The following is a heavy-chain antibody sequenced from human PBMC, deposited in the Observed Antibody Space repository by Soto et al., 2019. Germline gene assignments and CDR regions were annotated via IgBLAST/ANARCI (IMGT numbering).Heavy chain of an antibody. CDR1: GFIFSDYY. D-gene: IGHD3-10*01. J-gene: IGHJ6*02. Sequence: SLRLSCAASGFIFSDYYMSWIRQAPGKGLEWVSYISRSGATIFYADSVKGRFTISRDNAKNSLYLQMNSLRAEDTAVYYCAREIDTTVRGIVISDGMDVWGQGTTVTVSS. CDR2: ISRSGATI. V-gene: IGHV3-11*01. CDR3: AREIDTTVRGIVISDGMDV.